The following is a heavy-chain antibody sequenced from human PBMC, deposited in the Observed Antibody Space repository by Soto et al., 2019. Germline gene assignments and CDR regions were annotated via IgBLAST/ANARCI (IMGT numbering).Heavy chain of an antibody. V-gene: IGHV3-30-3*01. CDR3: ARDDDYYDSSGYYYPGDY. CDR1: GFTFSSYA. Sequence: QVQLVESGGGVVQPGRSLRLSCAASGFTFSSYAMHWVRQAPGKGLEWVAVISYDGSNKYYADSVKGRFTISRDNSKNTLYLQMNSLRAEDTAVYYCARDDDYYDSSGYYYPGDYWGQGTLVTVSS. CDR2: ISYDGSNK. D-gene: IGHD3-22*01. J-gene: IGHJ4*02.